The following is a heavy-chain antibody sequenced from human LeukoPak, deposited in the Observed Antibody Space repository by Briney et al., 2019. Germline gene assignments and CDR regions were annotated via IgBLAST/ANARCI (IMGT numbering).Heavy chain of an antibody. Sequence: ASVKVSCKASGYTFTSYGISWVRQAPGQGLEWMGWISAYNGNTNYAQKLQGRVTMTTDTSTSTAYMELRSLRSDDTAVYYCAIDSQLWPSRAFGYWGQGTLVTVSS. CDR3: AIDSQLWPSRAFGY. J-gene: IGHJ4*02. CDR2: ISAYNGNT. V-gene: IGHV1-18*01. CDR1: GYTFTSYG. D-gene: IGHD5-18*01.